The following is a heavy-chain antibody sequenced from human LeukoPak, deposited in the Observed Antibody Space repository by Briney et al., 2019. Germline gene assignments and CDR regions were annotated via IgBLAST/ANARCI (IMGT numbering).Heavy chain of an antibody. Sequence: SETLSLTCSVSGVSLSDSYWSWIRQSPGKATEWIGYVSDRGGASYNPSLKGRVTISPDTSKNQFSLKLNSVTAADTAVYYCATNALLVPSTFDSWGRGTLVTVSS. D-gene: IGHD6-6*01. CDR1: GVSLSDSY. CDR2: VSDRGGA. CDR3: ATNALLVPSTFDS. J-gene: IGHJ4*02. V-gene: IGHV4-59*12.